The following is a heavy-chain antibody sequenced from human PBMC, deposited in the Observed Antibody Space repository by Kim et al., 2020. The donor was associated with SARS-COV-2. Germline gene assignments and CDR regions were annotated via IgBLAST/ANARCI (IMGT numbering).Heavy chain of an antibody. D-gene: IGHD3-16*01. J-gene: IGHJ3*01. V-gene: IGHV3-7*01. Sequence: DGSRKFYVDSVQGRFIISRHNAKNSLFLQLNSLRAEDTAVYYCGRDGGLNWGQGTLVTVSS. CDR2: DGSRK. CDR3: GRDGGLN.